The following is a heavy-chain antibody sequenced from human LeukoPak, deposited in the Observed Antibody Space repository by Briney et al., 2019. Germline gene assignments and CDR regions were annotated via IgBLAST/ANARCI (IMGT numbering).Heavy chain of an antibody. V-gene: IGHV1-8*01. CDR2: MNPNSGNT. J-gene: IGHJ4*02. D-gene: IGHD3-9*01. Sequence: ASVKVSCKASGYTFTSYDINWVRQATGQGLEWMGWMNPNSGNTGYAQKFQGRVTMTRNTSISTAYMELSSLRSEDTAVYYCARGRSVLRYFHWLSRGDYWGQGTLVTVSS. CDR3: ARGRSVLRYFHWLSRGDY. CDR1: GYTFTSYD.